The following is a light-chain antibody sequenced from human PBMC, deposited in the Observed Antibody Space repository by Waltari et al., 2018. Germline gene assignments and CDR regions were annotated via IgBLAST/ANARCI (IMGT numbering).Light chain of an antibody. CDR3: QQSFNTPRT. V-gene: IGKV1-39*01. Sequence: DIQMTQSPSSLSASVGDRVTITCRASQSITRYLNWYQQKPGKAPKLLTYTTSTLQSDIPTRFSGSGSGTEFTLTISSLQPEDFATYYCQQSFNTPRTFGQGTKLEIK. J-gene: IGKJ2*01. CDR1: QSITRY. CDR2: TTS.